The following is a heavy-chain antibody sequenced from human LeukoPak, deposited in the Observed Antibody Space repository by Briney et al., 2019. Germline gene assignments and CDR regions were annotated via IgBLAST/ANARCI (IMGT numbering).Heavy chain of an antibody. CDR2: IYYSGST. CDR3: ARHRYYYDSSGYYYQP. J-gene: IGHJ5*02. D-gene: IGHD3-22*01. CDR1: GGSISSHY. Sequence: SETLSLTCTVSGGSISSHYWSWIRQPPGKGLEWIGYIYYSGSTNYNPSLKSRVTISVDTSKNQFSLRLSSVTAADTAVYYCARHRYYYDSSGYYYQPWGQGTLVTVSS. V-gene: IGHV4-59*11.